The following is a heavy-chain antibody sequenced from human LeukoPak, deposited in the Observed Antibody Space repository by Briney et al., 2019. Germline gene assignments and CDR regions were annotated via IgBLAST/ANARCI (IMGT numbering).Heavy chain of an antibody. CDR1: GFTFSSYG. D-gene: IGHD3-10*01. CDR3: AKDARRYGSGSYYDY. J-gene: IGHJ4*02. V-gene: IGHV3-30*18. CDR2: IPYDGSNK. Sequence: GGSLRLSCAASGFTFSSYGMHWVRQAPGKGLEWVAVIPYDGSNKYYADSVKGRFTISRDNSKNTLYLQMNSLRAEDTAVYYCAKDARRYGSGSYYDYWGQGTLVTVSS.